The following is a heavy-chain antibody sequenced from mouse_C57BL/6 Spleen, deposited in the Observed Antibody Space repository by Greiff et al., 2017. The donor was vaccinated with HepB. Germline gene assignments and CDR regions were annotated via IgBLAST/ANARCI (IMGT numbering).Heavy chain of an antibody. Sequence: QVQLQQPGAELVKPGASVKLSCKASGYTFTSYWMHWVKQRPGRGLEWIGRIEPNSGGTKYNEKLKSKATLTVDKPSSTAYMQLSSLTSAYSAVYYCATPSAMDYWGQGTSVTVSS. CDR2: IEPNSGGT. V-gene: IGHV1-72*01. J-gene: IGHJ4*01. CDR1: GYTFTSYW. CDR3: ATPSAMDY.